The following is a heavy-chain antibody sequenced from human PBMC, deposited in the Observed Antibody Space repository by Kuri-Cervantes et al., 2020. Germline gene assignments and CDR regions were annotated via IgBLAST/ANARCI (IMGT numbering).Heavy chain of an antibody. V-gene: IGHV4-59*12. Sequence: SETLSLTCTVSGGSISSYYWSWIRQPPGKGLEWIGYIYYSGSTNYNPSLKSRVTISVDTSKNQFSLKLSSVTAADTAVYYCARGSMGWFGESTRLDYWGQGTLVTVSS. CDR3: ARGSMGWFGESTRLDY. CDR1: GGSISSYY. J-gene: IGHJ4*02. D-gene: IGHD3-10*01. CDR2: IYYSGST.